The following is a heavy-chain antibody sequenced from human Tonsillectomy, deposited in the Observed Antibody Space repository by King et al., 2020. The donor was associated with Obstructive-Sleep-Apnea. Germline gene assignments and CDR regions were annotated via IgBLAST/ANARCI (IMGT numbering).Heavy chain of an antibody. V-gene: IGHV4-4*02. CDR2: IYLSGST. J-gene: IGHJ4*02. CDR3: ARGPNYCSSTSCYGIGFDY. D-gene: IGHD2-2*01. Sequence: QLQESGPGLVKPSGTLSLTCAVSGGSISSSNWWSCVRQPPGKGLEWIVEIYLSGSTNYNPSLKSRVTISVDKSKNQFSLKLSAVTAADMAVYYCARGPNYCSSTSCYGIGFDYWGQGTLVTVSS. CDR1: GGSISSSNW.